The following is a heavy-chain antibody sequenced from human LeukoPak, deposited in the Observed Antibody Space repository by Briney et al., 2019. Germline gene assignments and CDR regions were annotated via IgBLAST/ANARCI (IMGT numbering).Heavy chain of an antibody. CDR2: INPSGGST. J-gene: IGHJ3*02. D-gene: IGHD5-24*01. CDR1: GYTFTSYY. CDR3: ARDRALRWLQLSDAFDI. Sequence: ASVKVSCKASGYTFTSYYMHWVRQAPGQGLEWMGIINPSGGSTSYAQKFQGRVTMARDTSTSTVYMELSSLRSEDTAVYYCARDRALRWLQLSDAFDIWGQGTMVTVSS. V-gene: IGHV1-46*01.